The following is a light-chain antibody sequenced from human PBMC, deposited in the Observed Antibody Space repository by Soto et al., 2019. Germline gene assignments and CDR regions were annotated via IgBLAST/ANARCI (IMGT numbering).Light chain of an antibody. J-gene: IGLJ1*01. CDR2: DVS. Sequence: QSALTQPRSVSGSPGQSVTISCTGNSSDVGGDNYVSWYQQHPGKAPKLMIYDVSKRPSGVPDRFSGSKSGNTASLTISGFQAEDESDYYCCEYAGSAYVFGTGTKLTVL. V-gene: IGLV2-11*01. CDR1: SSDVGGDNY. CDR3: CEYAGSAYV.